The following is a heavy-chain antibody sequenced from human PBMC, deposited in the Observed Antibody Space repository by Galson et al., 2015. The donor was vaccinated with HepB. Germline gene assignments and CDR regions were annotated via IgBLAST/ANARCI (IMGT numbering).Heavy chain of an antibody. D-gene: IGHD6-6*01. J-gene: IGHJ3*02. CDR1: GYTFTSYG. V-gene: IGHV1-18*01. CDR2: ISAYNGNT. CDR3: ARDPDSSSSAQDAAFDI. Sequence: SVKVSCKASGYTFTSYGIHWVRQAPGQGLEWMGWISAYNGNTNYAQKLQGRVTMTTDTSTSTAYMELRSLRSDDTAVYYCARDPDSSSSAQDAAFDIWGQGTTVTVSP.